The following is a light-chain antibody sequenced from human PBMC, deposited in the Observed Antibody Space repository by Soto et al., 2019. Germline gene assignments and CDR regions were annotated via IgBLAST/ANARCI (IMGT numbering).Light chain of an antibody. V-gene: IGLV2-8*01. CDR1: SSDVGAYDY. CDR3: SSYTSDNTWV. Sequence: QSALTQPPSASGSPGQSVTISCTGTSSDVGAYDYVSWYQQHPGKAPKLMIYEINKRPSGVPDRFSGSKSGNTASLTISGLQAEDESDYYCSSYTSDNTWVFGGGTKLTVL. J-gene: IGLJ3*02. CDR2: EIN.